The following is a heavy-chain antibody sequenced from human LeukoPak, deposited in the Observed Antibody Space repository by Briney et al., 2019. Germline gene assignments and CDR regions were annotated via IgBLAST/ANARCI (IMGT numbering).Heavy chain of an antibody. V-gene: IGHV5-51*01. D-gene: IGHD1/OR15-1a*01. CDR2: IFPGDSA. CDR1: EYSFTTHW. J-gene: IGHJ4*02. CDR3: ATSESQTRFDY. Sequence: GESLKISCKGSEYSFTTHWIGWVRQMPGKGLGWMGIIFPGDSATYSPSFQGQVTISADKSTSTAYLQWNSLKASDTAIYYCATSESQTRFDYWGQGTLVTVSS.